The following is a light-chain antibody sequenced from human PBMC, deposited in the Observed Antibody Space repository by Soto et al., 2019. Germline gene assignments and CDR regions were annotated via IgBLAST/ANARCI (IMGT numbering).Light chain of an antibody. CDR1: QTVTSNS. V-gene: IGKV3-20*01. J-gene: IGKJ5*01. CDR3: QQYATFPFT. CDR2: DAS. Sequence: ELVLTQSPGTLSLSPGDRATLSCRASQTVTSNSLAWNQQKPGQAPRLLIYDASSRATGIPDRFSGSGSGTEFTLTISRLEHEDFAVYYCQQYATFPFTFGQGTRLEIK.